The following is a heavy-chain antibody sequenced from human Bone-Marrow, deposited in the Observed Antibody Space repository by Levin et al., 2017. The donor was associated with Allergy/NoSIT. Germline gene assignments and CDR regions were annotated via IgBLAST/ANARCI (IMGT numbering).Heavy chain of an antibody. J-gene: IGHJ4*02. CDR3: ARGRGLRLFDY. CDR2: IDHSGST. V-gene: IGHV4-34*01. CDR1: GGSFSGYY. D-gene: IGHD2-15*01. Sequence: SQTLSLTCAVSGGSFSGYYWSWIRQSPGKGLEWIGEIDHSGSTNYNPSLKSRVTISVDTSKNQFSLKVSSVTAADTAVYYCARGRGLRLFDYWGQGTLVTVSS.